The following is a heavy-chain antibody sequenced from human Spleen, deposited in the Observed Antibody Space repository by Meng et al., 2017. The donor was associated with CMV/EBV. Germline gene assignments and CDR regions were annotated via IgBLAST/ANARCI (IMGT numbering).Heavy chain of an antibody. J-gene: IGHJ5*02. CDR2: IKQDGSEY. CDR1: GFTFSRSG. D-gene: IGHD4-11*01. Sequence: SGFTFSRSGMKWVRQAAEKGLEWVANIKQDGSEYYYVDSVKGRFTISRDNAKNSLYLQMNSLRADDTALYYCARENDYNNHNWFDPWGLGTLVTVSS. CDR3: ARENDYNNHNWFDP. V-gene: IGHV3-7*01.